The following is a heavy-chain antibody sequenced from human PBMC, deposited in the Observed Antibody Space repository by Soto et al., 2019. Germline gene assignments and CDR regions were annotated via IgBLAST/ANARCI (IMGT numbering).Heavy chain of an antibody. CDR2: IYYSGST. J-gene: IGHJ6*03. V-gene: IGHV4-59*01. CDR1: GGSISSYY. Sequence: QVQLQESGPGLVKPSETLSLTCTVSGGSISSYYWSWIRQPPGKGLEWIGYIYYSGSTNYSPSLKSRVTISVDTSKNQFSLKLSSVTAADTAVYYCARVXXXXXXXXVGSHYYXDVWGKGTTVTXSS. CDR3: ARVXXXXXXXXVGSHYYXDV. D-gene: IGHD1-26*01.